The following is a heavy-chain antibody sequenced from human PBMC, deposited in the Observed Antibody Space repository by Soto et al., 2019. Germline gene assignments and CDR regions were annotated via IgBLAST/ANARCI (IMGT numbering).Heavy chain of an antibody. CDR1: GGSISTYY. Sequence: PSETLSLTCTVSGGSISTYYWSWIRQPPGKGLEWIGYIHYSGSTDYNPSLKSRVTMSVDTSKDQFSLKLRSVTAADTAVYFCARGVGLRTEFYYYGLDVWGQETTVTVSS. CDR3: ARGVGLRTEFYYYGLDV. J-gene: IGHJ6*02. CDR2: IHYSGST. D-gene: IGHD5-12*01. V-gene: IGHV4-59*01.